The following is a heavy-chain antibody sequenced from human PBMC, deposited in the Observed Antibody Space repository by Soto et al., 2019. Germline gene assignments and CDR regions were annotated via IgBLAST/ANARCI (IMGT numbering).Heavy chain of an antibody. Sequence: QVQLQQWGAGLLKPSETLSLTCAVYGGSFSGYYWSWIRQPPGKGLEWIGEINHSGSTNYNPSLKSRVTISVDTSKNQFSLKLSSVTAADTAVYYCARGSRLRYFDWLFNENWFDPWGQGTLVTVSS. CDR3: ARGSRLRYFDWLFNENWFDP. V-gene: IGHV4-34*01. J-gene: IGHJ5*02. D-gene: IGHD3-9*01. CDR1: GGSFSGYY. CDR2: INHSGST.